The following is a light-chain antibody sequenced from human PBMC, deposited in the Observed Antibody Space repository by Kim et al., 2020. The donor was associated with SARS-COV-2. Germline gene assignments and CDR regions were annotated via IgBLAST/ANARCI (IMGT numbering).Light chain of an antibody. CDR1: SLRSYY. J-gene: IGLJ2*01. CDR3: NSRDSNDNVV. CDR2: GKN. Sequence: VALGQTVRITCQGASLRSYYATWYQQRPGQAPILVIYGKNNRPSVIPDRFSGSSSGNTASLTITGTQAGDEADYYCNSRDSNDNVVFGGGTQLTFL. V-gene: IGLV3-19*01.